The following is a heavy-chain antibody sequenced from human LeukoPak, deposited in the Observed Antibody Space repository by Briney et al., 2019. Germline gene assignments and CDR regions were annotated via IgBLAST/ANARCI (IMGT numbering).Heavy chain of an antibody. CDR1: GFTFSSYA. J-gene: IGHJ4*02. D-gene: IGHD3-22*01. CDR2: ISGDAVTI. Sequence: GGSLRLSCAASGFTFSSYAMAWVRQAPGKGLEWVSGISGDAVTIYYADSVKGRFTISRDNSKNTLYLQMSSLRAEDTAVYYCAKRDYYDSSGYCPLFDYWGQGTLVTVSS. V-gene: IGHV3-23*01. CDR3: AKRDYYDSSGYCPLFDY.